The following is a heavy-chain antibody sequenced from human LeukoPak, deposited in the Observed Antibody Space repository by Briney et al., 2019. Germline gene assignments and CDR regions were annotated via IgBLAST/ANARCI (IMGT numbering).Heavy chain of an antibody. V-gene: IGHV4-4*08. CDR3: VRRDTGWNYFDY. CDR1: GGSINSHY. J-gene: IGHJ4*02. CDR2: TYSTGMN. Sequence: SETLSLTCAVSGGSINSHYWGWIRQPPGKGLQWIGDTYSTGMNNYNPSLKSRVTISLDTSKSHLSLNLTSVLAADTAIYYCVRRDTGWNYFDYWGQGILVTVSS. D-gene: IGHD6-19*01.